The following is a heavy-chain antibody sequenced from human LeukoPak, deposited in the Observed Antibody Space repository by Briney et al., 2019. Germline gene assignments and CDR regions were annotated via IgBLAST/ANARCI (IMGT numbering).Heavy chain of an antibody. D-gene: IGHD1-26*01. V-gene: IGHV5-51*01. CDR1: GYSFTSYW. CDR2: IYPGDSDT. Sequence: GESLKISCKGSGYSFTSYWIGWVRQMPGKGLEWMGIIYPGDSDTRYSPSFRGRVTISADKSISPAYLQWTSLKASDTAMYYCARENSGSFYSAGIDYWGQGTLVTVSS. J-gene: IGHJ4*02. CDR3: ARENSGSFYSAGIDY.